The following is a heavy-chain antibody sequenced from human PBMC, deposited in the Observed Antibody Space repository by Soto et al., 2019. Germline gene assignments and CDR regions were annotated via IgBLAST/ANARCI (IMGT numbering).Heavy chain of an antibody. CDR2: TYFRSKWYN. CDR1: GDSVSINTAS. V-gene: IGHV6-1*01. Sequence: SEALSLTCAISGDSVSINTASWNWIRQSPSRGLEWLGRTYFRSKWYNDYAVSVKSRIIINPDTSNNQFSLQLNSVTPEDTAVYYCVSQRTSVLTQAYFDYWGPGALVTVSS. J-gene: IGHJ4*02. CDR3: VSQRTSVLTQAYFDY. D-gene: IGHD2-8*01.